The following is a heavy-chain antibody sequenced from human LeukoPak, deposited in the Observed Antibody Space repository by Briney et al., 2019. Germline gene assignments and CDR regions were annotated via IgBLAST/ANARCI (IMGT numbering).Heavy chain of an antibody. V-gene: IGHV3-23*01. CDR3: ARDADYCSSTSCHVDY. CDR2: ISGSGGST. CDR1: GFTFSSYA. Sequence: PGGSLRLSCAASGFTFSSYAMSWVRQAPGKGLEWVSAISGSGGSTYYADSVKGRFTISRDNAKNSLYLQMNSLRAEDTAVYYCARDADYCSSTSCHVDYWGQGTLVTVSS. D-gene: IGHD2-2*01. J-gene: IGHJ4*02.